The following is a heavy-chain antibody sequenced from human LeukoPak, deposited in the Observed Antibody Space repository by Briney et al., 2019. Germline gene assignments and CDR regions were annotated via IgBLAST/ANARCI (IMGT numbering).Heavy chain of an antibody. CDR2: IIPVFGTA. Sequence: ASVKVSCTASGGTFSSYTISWVRQAPGQGLEWLGGIIPVFGTANYAQKFQGRVTITADESTSTAYMELSSLRSEDTAVYYCARAVYYYDSSGFDYWGQGTLVTVSS. CDR3: ARAVYYYDSSGFDY. V-gene: IGHV1-69*13. D-gene: IGHD3-22*01. J-gene: IGHJ4*02. CDR1: GGTFSSYT.